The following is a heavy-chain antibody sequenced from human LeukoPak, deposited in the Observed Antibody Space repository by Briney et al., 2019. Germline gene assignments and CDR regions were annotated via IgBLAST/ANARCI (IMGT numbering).Heavy chain of an antibody. Sequence: ASVKISCKASGYTFTSYYMHWVRQAPGQGLEWMGIINPSGGSTSYAQKFQGRVTMTRDTSTSTVYMELSSLRSEDTAVYYCARTGEAYYYGMDVWGQGTTVTVSS. CDR1: GYTFTSYY. D-gene: IGHD3/OR15-3a*01. CDR3: ARTGEAYYYGMDV. V-gene: IGHV1-46*01. J-gene: IGHJ6*02. CDR2: INPSGGST.